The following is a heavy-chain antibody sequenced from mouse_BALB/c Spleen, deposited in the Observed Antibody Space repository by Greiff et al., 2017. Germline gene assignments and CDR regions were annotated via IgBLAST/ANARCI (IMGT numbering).Heavy chain of an antibody. CDR2: IWAGGST. Sequence: VQLQESGPGLVAPSQSLSITCTVSGFSLTSYGVHWVRQPPGKGLEWLGVIWAGGSTNYNSALMSRLSISKDNSKSQVFLKMNSLQTDDTAMYYCAREDYGSSWFAYWGQGTLVTVSA. D-gene: IGHD1-1*01. CDR3: AREDYGSSWFAY. CDR1: GFSLTSYG. J-gene: IGHJ3*01. V-gene: IGHV2-9*02.